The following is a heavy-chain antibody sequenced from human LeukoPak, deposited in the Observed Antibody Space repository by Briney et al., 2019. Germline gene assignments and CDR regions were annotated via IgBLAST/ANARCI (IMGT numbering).Heavy chain of an antibody. V-gene: IGHV4-30-4*02. CDR2: TFYSGST. CDR1: GGYISSGDYY. D-gene: IGHD1-1*01. Sequence: SETLSLTCTVSGGYISSGDYYWSWIRQHPEKGLEWFGYTFYSGSTYYNPSLKSRVTISVDTSKNQFSLKLSSVTAADTAVYYCVSDLNPGYWYFVLWGRGTLVTVS. J-gene: IGHJ2*01. CDR3: VSDLNPGYWYFVL.